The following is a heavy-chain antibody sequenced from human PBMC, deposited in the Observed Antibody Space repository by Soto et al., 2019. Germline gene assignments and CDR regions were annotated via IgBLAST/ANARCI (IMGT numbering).Heavy chain of an antibody. J-gene: IGHJ4*02. D-gene: IGHD3-22*01. Sequence: QLQLQESGPGLVKPSETLSLTCTVSGGSISSSSYYWGWIRQPPGKGLEWIGSIYYRGSTYYNPSLQSRVPISVDTSKNQFSLKLSSVTAADTAVYYCARHEYYDSSGYYGYYFDYWGQGTLVTVSS. CDR2: IYYRGST. V-gene: IGHV4-39*01. CDR1: GGSISSSSYY. CDR3: ARHEYYDSSGYYGYYFDY.